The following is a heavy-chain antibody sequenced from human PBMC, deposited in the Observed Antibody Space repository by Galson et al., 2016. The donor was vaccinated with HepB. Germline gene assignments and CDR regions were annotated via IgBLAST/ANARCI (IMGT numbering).Heavy chain of an antibody. CDR1: GYTFTSYA. V-gene: IGHV1-3*04. D-gene: IGHD2-21*02. Sequence: SVKVSCKASGYTFTSYAMQWVRRAPGQGLEWMGWINSDSGYTKYSQKFQGRVTITRDTSSRTAYLELSRLTSEDTAVYYCVKGPFEGGDVYWGQGTLVTVSS. J-gene: IGHJ4*02. CDR3: VKGPFEGGDVY. CDR2: INSDSGYT.